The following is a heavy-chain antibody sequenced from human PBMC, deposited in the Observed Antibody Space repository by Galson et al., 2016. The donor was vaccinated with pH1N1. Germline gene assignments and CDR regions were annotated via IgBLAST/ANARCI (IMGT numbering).Heavy chain of an antibody. V-gene: IGHV3-21*06. D-gene: IGHD5-24*01. CDR3: ARSLERGGLKYGAFDI. Sequence: SLRLSCAASGFTFSTYNMNWVRQAPGRGLEWVSSISGTSDHIFCIDSVRGRFTISRDNAKSSLHLQMNSLRAEDTAVYYCARSLERGGLKYGAFDIWGQGTMVTVS. CDR2: ISGTSDHI. J-gene: IGHJ3*02. CDR1: GFTFSTYN.